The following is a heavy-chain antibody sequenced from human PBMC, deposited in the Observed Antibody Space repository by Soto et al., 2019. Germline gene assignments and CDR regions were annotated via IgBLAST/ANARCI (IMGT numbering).Heavy chain of an antibody. Sequence: QVQLVQSGAEVKKPGASVKVSCKASGYTFTTYGISSVRQAPGQGLEWMGWISAYNGNTNYAQKIQGRVTMTTDTSPSTSYLELRSLRSDDTAVYYCARQQWLYYYYGMDVWGQGTTVTVSS. D-gene: IGHD6-19*01. CDR2: ISAYNGNT. J-gene: IGHJ6*02. V-gene: IGHV1-18*01. CDR1: GYTFTTYG. CDR3: ARQQWLYYYYGMDV.